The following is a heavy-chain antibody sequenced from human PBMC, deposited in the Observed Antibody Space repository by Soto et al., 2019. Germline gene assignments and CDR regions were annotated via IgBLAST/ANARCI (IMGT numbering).Heavy chain of an antibody. D-gene: IGHD3-3*01. J-gene: IGHJ5*02. CDR2: IYYSGST. CDR1: GGSISSGDYY. V-gene: IGHV4-30-4*01. CDR3: ARRFLEWLPNNWFDP. Sequence: QVQLQESGPGLVKPPQTLSLTCTVSGGSISSGDYYWSWIRQPPGKGLEWIGYIYYSGSTYYNPSLKSRVTISVDTSKNQFSLKLSSVTAADTAVYYCARRFLEWLPNNWFDPWGQGTLVTVSS.